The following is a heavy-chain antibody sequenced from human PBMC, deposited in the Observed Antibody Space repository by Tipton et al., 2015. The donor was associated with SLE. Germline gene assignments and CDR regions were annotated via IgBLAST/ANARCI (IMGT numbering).Heavy chain of an antibody. Sequence: TLSLTCHVAGGAIRNSPYYWAWIRQPPGKWLEWIGSVFDTGYTAYNPSLEGRMSISVDTSNNEFSLKLSSVTAADTAVYYCARDRVAFCSSPSCYGLDYWGQGTLVTVSS. CDR2: VFDTGYT. J-gene: IGHJ4*02. CDR3: ARDRVAFCSSPSCYGLDY. CDR1: GGAIRNSPYY. D-gene: IGHD2-2*01. V-gene: IGHV4-39*07.